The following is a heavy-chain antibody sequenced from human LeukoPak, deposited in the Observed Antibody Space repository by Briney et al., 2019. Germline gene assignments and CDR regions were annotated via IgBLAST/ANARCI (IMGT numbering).Heavy chain of an antibody. CDR1: GGSFRSSSYY. CDR2: IYYSGST. CDR3: ARQYGP. D-gene: IGHD3-10*01. Sequence: SETLSLTCTVSGGSFRSSSYYWGWIRQTPGKGLEWIGCIYYSGSTYYNPSLKSRVTISVDTSENQFSLKLSSVTAADTAVYYCARQYGPWGQGTLVTVSS. V-gene: IGHV4-39*01. J-gene: IGHJ5*02.